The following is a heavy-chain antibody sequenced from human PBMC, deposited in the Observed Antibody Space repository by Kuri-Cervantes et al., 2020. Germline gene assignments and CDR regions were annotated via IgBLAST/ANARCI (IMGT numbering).Heavy chain of an antibody. V-gene: IGHV3-9*01. D-gene: IGHD1-26*01. CDR1: GFTISDRY. CDR3: AKAATSYWYFDL. J-gene: IGHJ2*01. Sequence: GGSLRLSCAASGFTISDRYMSWIRRAPGKGLEWVSGISWNSGSIGYADSVKGRFTISRDNAKNSLYLQMNSLRAEDTALYYCAKAATSYWYFDLWGRGTLVTVSS. CDR2: ISWNSGSI.